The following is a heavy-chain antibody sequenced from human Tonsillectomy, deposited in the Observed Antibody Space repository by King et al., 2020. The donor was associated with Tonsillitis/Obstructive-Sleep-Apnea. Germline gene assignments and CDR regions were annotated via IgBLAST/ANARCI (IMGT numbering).Heavy chain of an antibody. Sequence: QLVQSGAEVKKPGESLRISCTGSGYSFTSYWISWVRQIPGKGLQWMGRIDPSDSDTTYSPSFQGLVTISADKSTSTAYLQWSSLKASDTAIYYCARHGSYDSFGYYLTYFEYWGQGALVTVSS. D-gene: IGHD3-22*01. J-gene: IGHJ4*02. V-gene: IGHV5-10-1*01. CDR2: IDPSDSDT. CDR1: GYSFTSYW. CDR3: ARHGSYDSFGYYLTYFEY.